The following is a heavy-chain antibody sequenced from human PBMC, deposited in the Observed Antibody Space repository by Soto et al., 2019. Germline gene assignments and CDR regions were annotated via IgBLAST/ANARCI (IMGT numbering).Heavy chain of an antibody. CDR2: IGGSGTTI. CDR3: ARDPPYRTSSGYCDH. V-gene: IGHV3-48*01. J-gene: IGHJ4*02. D-gene: IGHD6-6*01. CDR1: GFTFRSHS. Sequence: EVQLVESGGGLVQPGGSLRLSCAASGFTFRSHSMNWVRQAPGKGLEWLSYIGGSGTTIDYADSVKGRFTISRDNAKNAVCLQRKSLRVEDTAVYYCARDPPYRTSSGYCDHGGQGTPVIVSS.